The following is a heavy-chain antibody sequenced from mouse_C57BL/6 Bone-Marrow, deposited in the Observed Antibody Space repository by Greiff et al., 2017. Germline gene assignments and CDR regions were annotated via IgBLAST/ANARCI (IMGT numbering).Heavy chain of an antibody. CDR2: INPYNGGT. V-gene: IGHV1-19*01. Sequence: EVQLQQSGPVLVKPGASVKMSCKASGYTFTDYYMNWVKQSHGKSLEWIGVINPYNGGTSYNQKFKGKATLTVDKSSSTAYMELNSLTSEDSAVYYCDYGSSYLDVWGTGTTVTVSS. CDR1: GYTFTDYY. J-gene: IGHJ1*03. CDR3: DYGSSYLDV. D-gene: IGHD1-1*01.